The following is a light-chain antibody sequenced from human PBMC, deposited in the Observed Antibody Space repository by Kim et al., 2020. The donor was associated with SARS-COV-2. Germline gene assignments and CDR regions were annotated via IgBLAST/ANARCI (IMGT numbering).Light chain of an antibody. V-gene: IGLV3-9*01. Sequence: VSWAVGQTARITCGGTKIEDKNGHWSQQTPGQAPVLVIYRDTIRPSGIPEPFSGSNSGNTATLTISRAEAGDDADYYCQVWDRSTLFGGGTKLTVL. CDR2: RDT. CDR3: QVWDRSTL. CDR1: KIEDKN. J-gene: IGLJ3*02.